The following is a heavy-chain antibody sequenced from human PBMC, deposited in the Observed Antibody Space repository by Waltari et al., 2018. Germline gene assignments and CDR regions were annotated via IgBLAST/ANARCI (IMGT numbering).Heavy chain of an antibody. CDR1: GLSFSTYG. CDR3: AKGQGGRRWYFDF. CDR2: ISPNSIST. J-gene: IGHJ4*02. Sequence: EVQLLESGGGLVQPGGSLRLSCTASGLSFSTYGMTWVRQAPGKGLEWVSSISPNSISTYYADSVKGRFTISRDNSKSTVILQLSSLRVGDTAIYYCAKGQGGRRWYFDFWGQGSQVTVSS. D-gene: IGHD3-16*01. V-gene: IGHV3-23*01.